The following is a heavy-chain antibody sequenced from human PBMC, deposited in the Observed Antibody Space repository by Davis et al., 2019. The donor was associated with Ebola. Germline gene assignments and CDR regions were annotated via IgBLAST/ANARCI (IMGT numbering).Heavy chain of an antibody. J-gene: IGHJ6*02. CDR1: GFTVSINY. CDR3: ARAPDPQDYYGMDV. Sequence: PGGSLRLSCAASGFTVSINYITWVRQAPGKGLEWASVIYSGGSTYYADSVKGRFTISRDNSKNTLYLKMNSLRADDTAVYYCARAPDPQDYYGMDVWGQGTTVIVSS. CDR2: IYSGGST. V-gene: IGHV3-66*01.